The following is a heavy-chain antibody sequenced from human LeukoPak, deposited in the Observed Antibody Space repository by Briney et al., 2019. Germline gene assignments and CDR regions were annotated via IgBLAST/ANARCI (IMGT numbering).Heavy chain of an antibody. D-gene: IGHD3-3*01. CDR2: IKSKTYGGTT. Sequence: GGSLRLSCAASGFTFSNAWMSWVRQAPGKGLEWVGRIKSKTYGGTTDYAAPVKGRFSISRDDSKNTLYLEMYSLKTEDTAMYYCLYFWSGSSLVDYWGQGTLVTVSS. CDR3: LYFWSGSSLVDY. J-gene: IGHJ4*02. CDR1: GFTFSNAW. V-gene: IGHV3-15*01.